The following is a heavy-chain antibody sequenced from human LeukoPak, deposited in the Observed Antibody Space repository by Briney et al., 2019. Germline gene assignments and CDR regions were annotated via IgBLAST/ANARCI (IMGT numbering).Heavy chain of an antibody. CDR1: GFTFSNFG. Sequence: GGSLRLSCAASGFTFSNFGMHWVRQAPGKGLEWVAVISYDGSDTYYADSVKGRFTISRDDSKNTLYLQMNSLRAEDTAVYYCARRSSGPLYYYYYYMDVWGKGTTVTVSS. CDR3: ARRSSGPLYYYYYYMDV. J-gene: IGHJ6*03. D-gene: IGHD3-22*01. V-gene: IGHV3-30*12. CDR2: ISYDGSDT.